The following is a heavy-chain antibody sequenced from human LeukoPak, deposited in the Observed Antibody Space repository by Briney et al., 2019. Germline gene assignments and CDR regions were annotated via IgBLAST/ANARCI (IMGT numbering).Heavy chain of an antibody. CDR2: ISGSDSDT. CDR3: AKVKDRSAYYYPFDY. D-gene: IGHD3-22*01. V-gene: IGHV3-23*01. J-gene: IGHJ4*02. CDR1: GFTFSSYS. Sequence: GGSLRLSCAASGFTFSSYSMNWVRQAPGKGLEWVSGISGSDSDTYYADSVKGRFTISRDNSKNTLFLQMDSLRAEDSAVYYCAKVKDRSAYYYPFDYWGQGTLVTVSS.